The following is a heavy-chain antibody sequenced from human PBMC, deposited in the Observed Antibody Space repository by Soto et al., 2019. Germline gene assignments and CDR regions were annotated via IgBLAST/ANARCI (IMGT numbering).Heavy chain of an antibody. D-gene: IGHD2-15*01. CDR3: ARVGGYCSGGSCYLGVSELGYFDY. Sequence: QVQLVQSGAEVKKPGSSVKVSCKASGGTFSSYAISWVRQAPGQGLEWMGGIIPIFGTANYAQKFQGRVTITADESTSTAYMELSSLRSEDTAVDYCARVGGYCSGGSCYLGVSELGYFDYWGQGTLVTVSS. V-gene: IGHV1-69*01. J-gene: IGHJ4*02. CDR2: IIPIFGTA. CDR1: GGTFSSYA.